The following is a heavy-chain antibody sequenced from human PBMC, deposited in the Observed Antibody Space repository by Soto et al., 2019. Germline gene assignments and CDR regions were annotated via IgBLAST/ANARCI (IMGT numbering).Heavy chain of an antibody. CDR2: ISSSGSSI. D-gene: IGHD2-15*01. V-gene: IGHV3-48*02. Sequence: EVQLVESGGGLVQPGGSLRLSCAASGFTFSSYSMNWVRQAPGKGLEWVSYISSSGSSIYYADSVKGRFTISRDNAKNSMYLQMNSLRDEDTAVYYCARDYEYCSGYYKGFYYWGQGTLVTVSS. CDR1: GFTFSSYS. J-gene: IGHJ4*02. CDR3: ARDYEYCSGYYKGFYY.